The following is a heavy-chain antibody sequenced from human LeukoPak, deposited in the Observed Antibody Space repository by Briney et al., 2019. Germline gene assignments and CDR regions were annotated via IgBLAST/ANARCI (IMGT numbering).Heavy chain of an antibody. CDR1: GFTLSSSW. J-gene: IGHJ4*02. CDR2: MNGDGSTI. D-gene: IGHD1-1*01. CDR3: ARAGNYYFEY. V-gene: IGHV3-74*01. Sequence: PGGSLRLSCAGSGFTLSSSWIHWVRQAPGKGLVWVSRMNGDGSTIDYAASVKGRFTISRDNAKNTLYLQMNSLSAEDTAVYYCARAGNYYFEYWGQGTLVTVSS.